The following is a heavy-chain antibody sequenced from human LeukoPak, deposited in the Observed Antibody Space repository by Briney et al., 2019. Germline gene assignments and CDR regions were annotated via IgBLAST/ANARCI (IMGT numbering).Heavy chain of an antibody. Sequence: GGSLRLSCEASGFIFDDFGMHWVRQAPGKGLEWVAGINWNSDYIAYADSVKGRFTISRDNAKNSLYLQMNGLRTEDTAFYFCTKGRSEEMSTMSGSLASWGLGTLVTVST. J-gene: IGHJ4*02. CDR2: INWNSDYI. CDR1: GFIFDDFG. D-gene: IGHD5-24*01. V-gene: IGHV3-9*01. CDR3: TKGRSEEMSTMSGSLAS.